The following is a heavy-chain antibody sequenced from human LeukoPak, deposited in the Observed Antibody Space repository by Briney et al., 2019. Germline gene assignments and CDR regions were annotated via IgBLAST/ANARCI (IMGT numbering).Heavy chain of an antibody. CDR1: GFTVSRNY. CDR3: ARVKRLLPNDAFDM. D-gene: IGHD3-22*01. CDR2: IYSDGRI. Sequence: GGSLRLSCAASGFTVSRNYMNWVRQAPGKGLEWVSIIYSDGRIYHADSVKGRFTISRDNSKNTVHLQMNSLRADDTAVYYCARVKRLLPNDAFDMWGQGTMVTVSS. J-gene: IGHJ3*02. V-gene: IGHV3-66*01.